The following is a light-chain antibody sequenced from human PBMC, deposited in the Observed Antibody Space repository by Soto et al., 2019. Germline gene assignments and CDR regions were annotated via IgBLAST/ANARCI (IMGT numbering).Light chain of an antibody. V-gene: IGLV2-23*02. J-gene: IGLJ2*01. CDR2: EVS. Sequence: QSVLTQPASVSGSPGQSITISCTGTSSDVGSYNLVSWYQQHPGKAPKFMIYEVSKRPSGVSNRFSGSKSGNTASLTISGLQAEDEADYYCCSYAGTSLVFGGGTQLTVL. CDR3: CSYAGTSLV. CDR1: SSDVGSYNL.